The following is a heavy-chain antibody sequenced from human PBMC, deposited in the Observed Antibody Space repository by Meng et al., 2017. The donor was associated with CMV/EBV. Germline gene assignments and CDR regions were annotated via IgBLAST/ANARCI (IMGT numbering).Heavy chain of an antibody. CDR2: LNEDGSVT. Sequence: VQLVESGVRLCQPWGSLRLSCADSGFTFSRYWMHWVRQVPGKGLVWVSRLNEDGSVTSYADSVKGRFNISRDNAKNTLYLQMNSLRVDDSGVYYCGRDLTGERDQWGQGTLVTVSS. V-gene: IGHV3-74*03. J-gene: IGHJ4*02. D-gene: IGHD7-27*01. CDR1: GFTFSRYW. CDR3: GRDLTGERDQ.